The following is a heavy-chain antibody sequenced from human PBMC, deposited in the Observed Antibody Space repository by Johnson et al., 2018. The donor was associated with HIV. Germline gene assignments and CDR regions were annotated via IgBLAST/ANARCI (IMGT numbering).Heavy chain of an antibody. CDR2: SNSDGSRT. V-gene: IGHV3-74*01. D-gene: IGHD3-16*02. J-gene: IGHJ3*02. CDR3: AREWGVITFGGVIHRNAFDI. CDR1: GFIFSRSW. Sequence: MQLVESGGGLVQPGGSLRLSCTASGFIFSRSWMHWVRQAPGKGLVWVSRSNSDGSRTTYADSVKGRFNISRDKTENTLHLQMNSLRADDTAVYYCAREWGVITFGGVIHRNAFDIWGQGTMVTVSS.